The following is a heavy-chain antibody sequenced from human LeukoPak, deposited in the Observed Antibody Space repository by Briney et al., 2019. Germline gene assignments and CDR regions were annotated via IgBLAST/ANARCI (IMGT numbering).Heavy chain of an antibody. V-gene: IGHV3-53*01. CDR1: GFTVSSNY. D-gene: IGHD1-1*01. CDR2: IYTGGTT. J-gene: IGHJ4*02. CDR3: ARNSAFNY. Sequence: GGSLRLSCAASGFTVSSNYMSWVRQAPGKGLEWISIIYTGGTTYYADSVKGRFTISRDTSKNTLYLQMNSLRVEDTAVYYCARNSAFNYWGQGTLVTVSS.